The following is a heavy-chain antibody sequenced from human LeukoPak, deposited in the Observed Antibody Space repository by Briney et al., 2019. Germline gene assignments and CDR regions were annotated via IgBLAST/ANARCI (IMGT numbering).Heavy chain of an antibody. V-gene: IGHV3-33*01. Sequence: PGRSLRLSCAASGFTFSSYGMHWVRQAPGKGLEWVAVIWYDGSNKYYADSVKGRFTISRDNSKNTLYLQMNSLRAEDTAVYCCARGYDFWSGYPMYFDYWGQGTLVTVSS. CDR3: ARGYDFWSGYPMYFDY. D-gene: IGHD3-3*01. CDR2: IWYDGSNK. J-gene: IGHJ4*02. CDR1: GFTFSSYG.